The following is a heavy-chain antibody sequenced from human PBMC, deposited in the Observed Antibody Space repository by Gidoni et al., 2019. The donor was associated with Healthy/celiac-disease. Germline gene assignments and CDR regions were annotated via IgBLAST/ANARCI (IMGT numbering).Heavy chain of an antibody. CDR3: AKLAGGYSYGSVYDYYGMDV. D-gene: IGHD5-18*01. Sequence: EVQLVESGGGLVQPGRSLRLSCAAAGFTFDDYAQHWVRQAPGKGLEWVSGISWNRGSIGYADSVKGRFTISRDNAKNSLYLQMNSLRAEDTALYYCAKLAGGYSYGSVYDYYGMDVWGQGTTVTVSS. J-gene: IGHJ6*02. V-gene: IGHV3-9*01. CDR2: ISWNRGSI. CDR1: GFTFDDYA.